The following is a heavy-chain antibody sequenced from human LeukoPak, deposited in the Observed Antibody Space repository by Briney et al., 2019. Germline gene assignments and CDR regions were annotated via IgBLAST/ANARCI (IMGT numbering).Heavy chain of an antibody. CDR3: ARAGEVPGIVATIGTPDY. J-gene: IGHJ4*02. V-gene: IGHV3-23*01. CDR2: IGGSNGIT. CDR1: RFTFNSYA. Sequence: GGSLRLSCAASRFTFNSYAMSWVRQAPGKGLEWVSVIGGSNGITFYVGSVKGRFTISRDNSKDTLYLQMNSLRAEDTAVYYCARAGEVPGIVATIGTPDYWGQGTLVTVSS. D-gene: IGHD5-12*01.